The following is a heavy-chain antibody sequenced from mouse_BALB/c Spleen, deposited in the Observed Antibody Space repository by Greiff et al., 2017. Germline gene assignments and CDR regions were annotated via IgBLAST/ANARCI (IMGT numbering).Heavy chain of an antibody. J-gene: IGHJ4*01. D-gene: IGHD2-4*01. CDR1: GFNIKDTY. CDR3: AAMITTDYAMDY. Sequence: VQLKQSGAELVKPGASVKLSCTASGFNIKDTYMHWVKQRPEQGLEWIGRIDPANGNTKYDPKFQGKATITADTSSNTAYLQLSSLTSEDTAVYYCAAMITTDYAMDYWGQGTSVTVSS. CDR2: IDPANGNT. V-gene: IGHV14-3*02.